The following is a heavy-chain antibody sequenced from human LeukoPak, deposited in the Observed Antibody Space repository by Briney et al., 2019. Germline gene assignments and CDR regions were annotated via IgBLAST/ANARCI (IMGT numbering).Heavy chain of an antibody. Sequence: GGSLRLSCAATGFTFSDYGIHWVRQAPGKGLEWVAVLSPHGNYEYYADSVQGRFTISRDNAKNTLYLQMNSLRAEDTAVYFCARASTTVPNLLDNWGQGTLVTVSS. CDR3: ARASTTVPNLLDN. J-gene: IGHJ4*02. CDR1: GFTFSDYG. V-gene: IGHV3-33*01. CDR2: LSPHGNYE. D-gene: IGHD4-17*01.